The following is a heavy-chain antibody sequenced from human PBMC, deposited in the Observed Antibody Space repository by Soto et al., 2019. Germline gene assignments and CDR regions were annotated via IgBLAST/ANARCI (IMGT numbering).Heavy chain of an antibody. CDR3: SKAVYVMGGGGGYGMDV. CDR2: ISYDGSNK. CDR1: GFTFSSYG. Sequence: QVQLVESGGGVVQPGRSLRLSCAASGFTFSSYGMHWVRQAPGKGLEWVAVISYDGSNKYYADSVKGRFTISRDNSKNKMYLQMNSQRAEDTAVSYCSKAVYVMGGGGGYGMDVWGQGTPVTVSS. J-gene: IGHJ6*02. D-gene: IGHD3-16*01. V-gene: IGHV3-30*18.